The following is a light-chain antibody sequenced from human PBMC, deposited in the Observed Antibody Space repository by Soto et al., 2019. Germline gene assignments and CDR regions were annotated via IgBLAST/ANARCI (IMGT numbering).Light chain of an antibody. J-gene: IGKJ5*01. Sequence: IQMTQSPSSLSASVGDRVTITCRASQGIRKDLGWYQQKPGKAPNLLIYGASSLQRGVPSRFSGSGSGTEFTLTISSMQPDDFATYYCQQLNSYPITFGQGTLLEIK. V-gene: IGKV1-17*01. CDR3: QQLNSYPIT. CDR2: GAS. CDR1: QGIRKD.